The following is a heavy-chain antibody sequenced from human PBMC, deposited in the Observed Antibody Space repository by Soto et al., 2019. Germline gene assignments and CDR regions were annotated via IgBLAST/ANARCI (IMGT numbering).Heavy chain of an antibody. Sequence: QVQLVQSGAEVKKPGSSVKVSCKASGGTFSSYAISWVRQAPGQGLEWMGGIIPIFGTANYAQKFQGRVTITADESTSKAYMELSSLRSEETAVYYCARVYSGSSPHFDYWGQGTLVTVSS. D-gene: IGHD1-26*01. V-gene: IGHV1-69*01. CDR3: ARVYSGSSPHFDY. J-gene: IGHJ4*02. CDR2: IIPIFGTA. CDR1: GGTFSSYA.